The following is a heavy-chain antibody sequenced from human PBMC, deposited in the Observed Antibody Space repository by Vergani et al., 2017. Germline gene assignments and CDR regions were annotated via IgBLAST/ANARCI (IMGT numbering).Heavy chain of an antibody. J-gene: IGHJ4*02. V-gene: IGHV3-33*01. Sequence: QVQLVESGGGVVQPGRSLRLSCAASGFTFSSYGMHWVRQAPGTGLEWVAVIWYDGSNNYYADSVKGRFTISRDNSKNTLYLQMNSLRAEDTAVYYCAIGSRQWLVGKGDPEAQVYYLDYGGQGTLVTVSS. CDR1: GFTFSSYG. D-gene: IGHD6-19*01. CDR3: AIGSRQWLVGKGDPEAQVYYLDY. CDR2: IWYDGSNN.